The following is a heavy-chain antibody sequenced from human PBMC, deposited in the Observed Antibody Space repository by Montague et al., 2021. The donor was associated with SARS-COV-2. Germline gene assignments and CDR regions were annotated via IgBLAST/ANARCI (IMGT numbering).Heavy chain of an antibody. CDR3: VRFGSGTLEFDL. V-gene: IGHV4-61*02. Sequence: TLSLTCTVSGASISTGIYYWIWIRQPAGKGLEWLGRIRTTGHTDYNSSLESRVFMSVDTSTNQFSLSLTSVAAADTSFYSCVRFGSGTLEFDLWGQGTLVTVSS. CDR2: IRTTGHT. D-gene: IGHD1-26*01. CDR1: GASISTGIYY. J-gene: IGHJ4*02.